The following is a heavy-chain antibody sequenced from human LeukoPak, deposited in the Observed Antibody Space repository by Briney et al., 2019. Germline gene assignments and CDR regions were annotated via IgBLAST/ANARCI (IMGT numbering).Heavy chain of an antibody. Sequence: PGGSLRLSCAASGFIFRNYAMSWVRQAPGKGQEWVSAITGSGDTTYYADSVKGRFTISRDNSKNTLYVEMNTLRAEDTAVYYCAKWGDYDILTGYYVSDFWGQGTLVTVSS. CDR1: GFIFRNYA. D-gene: IGHD3-9*01. V-gene: IGHV3-23*01. CDR3: AKWGDYDILTGYYVSDF. CDR2: ITGSGDTT. J-gene: IGHJ4*02.